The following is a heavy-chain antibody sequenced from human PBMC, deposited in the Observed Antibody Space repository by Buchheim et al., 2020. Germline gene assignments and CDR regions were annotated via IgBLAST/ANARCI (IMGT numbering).Heavy chain of an antibody. J-gene: IGHJ4*02. V-gene: IGHV3-48*02. CDR1: GFTFTSYS. Sequence: EVQLVESGGGLVQPGGPLTLSCAASGFTFTSYSMSWVRQAPGKGLEWLSYISGSGGTIYYADPVKGRLTISRDNAKNSLYFQINSLRDEDTALYYCARDQYGDHYFDYWGRGTL. CDR2: ISGSGGTI. CDR3: ARDQYGDHYFDY. D-gene: IGHD4-17*01.